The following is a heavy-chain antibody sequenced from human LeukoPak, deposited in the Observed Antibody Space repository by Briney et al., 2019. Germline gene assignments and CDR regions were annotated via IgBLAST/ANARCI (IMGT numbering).Heavy chain of an antibody. CDR1: GYTFTSYY. J-gene: IGHJ5*02. Sequence: ASVKVSCKASGYTFTSYYMHWVRQAPGQGLEWMGIINPSGGSTSYAQKFQGRVTMTRDTSTSTVYMELSSLRSEDTAVYYCARDWLIAAAGTGWFDPWGQGTLVTVSS. V-gene: IGHV1-46*01. CDR3: ARDWLIAAAGTGWFDP. D-gene: IGHD6-13*01. CDR2: INPSGGST.